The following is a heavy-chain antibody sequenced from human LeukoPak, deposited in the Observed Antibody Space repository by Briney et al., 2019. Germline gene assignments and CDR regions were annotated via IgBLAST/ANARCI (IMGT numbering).Heavy chain of an antibody. D-gene: IGHD6-19*01. V-gene: IGHV4-59*08. Sequence: SETLSLTCTVSGGSISSYYWSWIRQPPGKGLEWIGYFYYTGSTNYNPSLKSRVTISVDTSKNLFSLKLSSVTAADTAVYYCARRSRIAVAGTEDYYYGMDVWGQGTTVTVSS. CDR3: ARRSRIAVAGTEDYYYGMDV. CDR2: FYYTGST. J-gene: IGHJ6*02. CDR1: GGSISSYY.